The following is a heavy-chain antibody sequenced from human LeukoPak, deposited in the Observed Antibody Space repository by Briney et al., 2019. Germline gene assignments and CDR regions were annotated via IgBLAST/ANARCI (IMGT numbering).Heavy chain of an antibody. Sequence: GGSLRLSCATSGFTFSRYAMSWVRQAPGKGLEWVSAISGSGGSTYYADSVKGRFTISRDNSKNTLYLQMNSLRAEDAAVYYCAKWESSSSWDTFDYWGQGTLVTVSS. CDR2: ISGSGGST. J-gene: IGHJ4*02. CDR1: GFTFSRYA. V-gene: IGHV3-23*01. D-gene: IGHD6-13*01. CDR3: AKWESSSSWDTFDY.